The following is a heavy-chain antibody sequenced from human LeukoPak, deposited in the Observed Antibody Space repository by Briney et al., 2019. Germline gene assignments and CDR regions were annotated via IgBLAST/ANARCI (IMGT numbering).Heavy chain of an antibody. CDR2: IYYSGST. J-gene: IGHJ3*01. Sequence: TSETLSLTCTVTGGSISSSSYYWGWIRQPPGKGLEWIGSIYYSGSTYYNPSLKSRVTISADTSKNQFSLKLSSVTAADTAVYYCARHSAGLNDPFDLWIQGTMVTVSS. D-gene: IGHD6-13*01. CDR1: GGSISSSSYY. V-gene: IGHV4-39*01. CDR3: ARHSAGLNDPFDL.